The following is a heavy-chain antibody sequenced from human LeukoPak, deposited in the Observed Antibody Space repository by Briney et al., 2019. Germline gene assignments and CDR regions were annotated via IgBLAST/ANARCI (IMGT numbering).Heavy chain of an antibody. CDR1: GGSISSYY. V-gene: IGHV4-59*01. J-gene: IGHJ5*02. D-gene: IGHD1-26*01. Sequence: SETLSLTCTVSGGSISSYYWSWIRQPPGKGPEWIGYICYSGSTNYNPSLKSRVTISVDTSKNQFSLKLSSVTAADTAVYYCARVATSGSYSGDWFDPWGQGTLVTVSS. CDR3: ARVATSGSYSGDWFDP. CDR2: ICYSGST.